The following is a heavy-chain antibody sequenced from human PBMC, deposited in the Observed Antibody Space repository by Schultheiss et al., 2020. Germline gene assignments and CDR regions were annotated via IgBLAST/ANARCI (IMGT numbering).Heavy chain of an antibody. Sequence: GGSLRLSCVASGFTFSSYGMHWVRQAPGKGLEWVAVISYDGSNKYYADSVKGRFTISRDNSKNTLYLQMNSLRAEDTAVYYCARDNSGYDSGYGMDVWGQGTTVTVSS. CDR2: ISYDGSNK. CDR3: ARDNSGYDSGYGMDV. V-gene: IGHV3-30*03. J-gene: IGHJ6*02. D-gene: IGHD5-12*01. CDR1: GFTFSSYG.